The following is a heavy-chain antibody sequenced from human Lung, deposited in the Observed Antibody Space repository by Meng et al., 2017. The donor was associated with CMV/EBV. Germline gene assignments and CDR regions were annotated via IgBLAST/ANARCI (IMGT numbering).Heavy chain of an antibody. Sequence: GESLKISCAASGFRFDDYGVHWVRQTPGKGLEWVAFIRHDGTNKFYGDSVKGRFTISRDNSKNTVYLQMNSLRPEETAVYYCAKDLLLFGGPNAYFDYWGQGTLVXVSS. J-gene: IGHJ4*02. D-gene: IGHD3-16*01. V-gene: IGHV3-30*02. CDR1: GFRFDDYG. CDR2: IRHDGTNK. CDR3: AKDLLLFGGPNAYFDY.